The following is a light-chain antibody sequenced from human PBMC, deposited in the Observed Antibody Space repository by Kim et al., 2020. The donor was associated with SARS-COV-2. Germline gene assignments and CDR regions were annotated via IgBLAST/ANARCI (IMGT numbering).Light chain of an antibody. J-gene: IGKJ2*01. CDR2: STS. CDR3: QQYETMPRT. V-gene: IGKV1-NL1*01. Sequence: SASVGDRVTITCRASQGIRNSLAWYQQKPGKAPILLLYSTSKLETGVPSRFSGSGSGTDYTLSISSLQPEDFGTYYCQQYETMPRTFGQGTKLEI. CDR1: QGIRNS.